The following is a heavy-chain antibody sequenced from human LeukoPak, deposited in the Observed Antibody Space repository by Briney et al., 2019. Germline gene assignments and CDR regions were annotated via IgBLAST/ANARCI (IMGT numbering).Heavy chain of an antibody. V-gene: IGHV3-72*01. J-gene: IGHJ4*02. Sequence: GGSLRLSCAASGFTFSDHYMDWVRQAPGKGLEWVGRTRNKANSYTTEYAASVKGRFTISRDDSKNSLYLQMNSLKTEDTAVYYCASSHSSGSHFDYWGQGTLVTVSS. CDR3: ASSHSSGSHFDY. CDR1: GFTFSDHY. CDR2: TRNKANSYTT. D-gene: IGHD3-22*01.